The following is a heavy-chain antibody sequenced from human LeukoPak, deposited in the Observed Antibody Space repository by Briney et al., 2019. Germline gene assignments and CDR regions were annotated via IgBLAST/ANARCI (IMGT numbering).Heavy chain of an antibody. CDR1: GYTFTSYY. J-gene: IGHJ4*02. Sequence: ASVKVSCKASGYTFTSYYMHWVRQAPGQGLEWMGIINPSGGSTSYAQKFQGRVTMTRDTPTSTVYMELSRLRSDDTAVYYCARGGKRSSSQTNFDYWGQGTLVTVSS. CDR2: INPSGGST. V-gene: IGHV1-46*01. CDR3: ARGGKRSSSQTNFDY. D-gene: IGHD6-13*01.